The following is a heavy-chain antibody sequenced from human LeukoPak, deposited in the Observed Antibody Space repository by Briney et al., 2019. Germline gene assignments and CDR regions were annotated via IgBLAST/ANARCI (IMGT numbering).Heavy chain of an antibody. CDR1: GGSISSYY. Sequence: SETPSLTCTVSGGSISSYYWSWIRQPPGKGLEWIGYIYYSGSTNYNPSLKSRVTISVDTSKNQFSLKLSSVTAADTAMYYCARVSGSGWFFDYWGQGTLVTVPS. D-gene: IGHD6-19*01. CDR2: IYYSGST. V-gene: IGHV4-59*01. CDR3: ARVSGSGWFFDY. J-gene: IGHJ4*02.